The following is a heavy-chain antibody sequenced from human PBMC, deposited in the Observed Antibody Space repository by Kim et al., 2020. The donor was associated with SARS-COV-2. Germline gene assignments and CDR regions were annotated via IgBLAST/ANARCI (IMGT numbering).Heavy chain of an antibody. CDR3: ARVYYSASSGYYHDAFDI. J-gene: IGHJ3*02. D-gene: IGHD3-22*01. CDR2: INPNSGGT. V-gene: IGHV1-2*06. Sequence: ASVKVSCKASGYTFTGYYMHWVRQAPGQGLEWMGRINPNSGGTNYAQKFQGRVTMTRDTSISTAYMELSRLRSDDTAVYYCARVYYSASSGYYHDAFDIWGQGTRVTVPS. CDR1: GYTFTGYY.